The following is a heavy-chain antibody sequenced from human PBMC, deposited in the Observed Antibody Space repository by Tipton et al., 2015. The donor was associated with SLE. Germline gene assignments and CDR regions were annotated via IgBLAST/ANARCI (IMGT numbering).Heavy chain of an antibody. CDR3: ARRLVAAANDWYFGL. J-gene: IGHJ2*01. CDR1: GGSISSSSYY. CDR2: IYYSGNT. V-gene: IGHV4-39*07. D-gene: IGHD2-2*01. Sequence: TLSLTCTVSGGSISSSSYYWGWIRQPPGKGLEWIGSIYYSGNTYYNPSLKSRVTISVDTSKNQFSLKLSSVTAADTAVYYCARRLVAAANDWYFGLWGRGTLVTASS.